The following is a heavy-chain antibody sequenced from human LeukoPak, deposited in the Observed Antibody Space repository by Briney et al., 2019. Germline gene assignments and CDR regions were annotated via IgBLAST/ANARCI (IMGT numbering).Heavy chain of an antibody. Sequence: ASVKVSCKASGYIYTSYDINCARQATGQGLEWMGWMNPNNGNTGCAQKFQGRVTMTRNTSISTAYMELSSLRSEDTAVYYCARGSRLYGANSGVDYWGQGALVTVSS. J-gene: IGHJ4*02. D-gene: IGHD4/OR15-4a*01. CDR1: GYIYTSYD. CDR2: MNPNNGNT. CDR3: ARGSRLYGANSGVDY. V-gene: IGHV1-8*01.